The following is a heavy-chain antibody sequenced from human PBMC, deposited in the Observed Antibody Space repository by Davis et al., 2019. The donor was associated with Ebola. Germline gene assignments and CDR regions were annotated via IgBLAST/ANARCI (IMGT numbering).Heavy chain of an antibody. CDR2: IWYDGSNK. CDR1: GFTFSSYG. Sequence: GESLKIPCAASGFTFSSYGMHWVRQAPGKGLEWVAVIWYDGSNKYYADSVKGRFTISRDNSKNTLYLQMTSLRAEDTAVYYCARGRILWFGDPSSMDVWGQGTTVTVSS. CDR3: ARGRILWFGDPSSMDV. D-gene: IGHD3-10*01. V-gene: IGHV3-33*01. J-gene: IGHJ6*02.